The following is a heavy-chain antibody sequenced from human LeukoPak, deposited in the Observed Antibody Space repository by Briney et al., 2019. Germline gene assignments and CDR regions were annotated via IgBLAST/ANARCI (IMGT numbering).Heavy chain of an antibody. CDR2: ISSSGSTI. CDR1: GFTFSSYE. V-gene: IGHV3-48*03. J-gene: IGHJ4*02. CDR3: ARDHYYGSGSSDY. D-gene: IGHD3-10*01. Sequence: PGGSLRLSCAASGFTFSSYEMNWVRQAPGKGLEWVSYISSSGSTIYYAGSVKGRFTISRDNAKNSLYLQMNSLRAEDTAVYYCARDHYYGSGSSDYWGQGTLVTVSS.